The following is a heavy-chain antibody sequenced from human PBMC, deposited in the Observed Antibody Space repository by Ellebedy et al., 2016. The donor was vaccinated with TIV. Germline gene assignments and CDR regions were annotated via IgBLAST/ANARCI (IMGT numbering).Heavy chain of an antibody. J-gene: IGHJ6*03. CDR3: ARDSAVTIAFWGCMDV. V-gene: IGHV3-48*01. Sequence: GESLKISXAASGFTFSSYSMNWVRQAPGKGLEWVSYISSSSSTIYYADSVKGRFTISRDNAKNSLYLQMNSLRAEDTAVYYCARDSAVTIAFWGCMDVWGKGTTVTVSS. D-gene: IGHD3-3*01. CDR2: ISSSSSTI. CDR1: GFTFSSYS.